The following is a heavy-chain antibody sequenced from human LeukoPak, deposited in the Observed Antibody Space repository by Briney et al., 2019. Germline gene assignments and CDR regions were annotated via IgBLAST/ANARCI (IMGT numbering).Heavy chain of an antibody. J-gene: IGHJ4*02. D-gene: IGHD4-17*01. V-gene: IGHV1-2*02. Sequence: ASVKVSCKASGYTFTGYYMHWVRQAPGQGLEWMGWISPNGGDTHYAQRFQGRVTMTRDTSISTAYMELSGLRSDDTAVYYCARNYGHNSKYFDFWGQGTLVTVSS. CDR1: GYTFTGYY. CDR3: ARNYGHNSKYFDF. CDR2: ISPNGGDT.